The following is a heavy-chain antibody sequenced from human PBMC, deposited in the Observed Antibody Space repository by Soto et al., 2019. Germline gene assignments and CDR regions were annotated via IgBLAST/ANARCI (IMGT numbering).Heavy chain of an antibody. Sequence: PGGSLRLSCAASGFTFDDYAMHWVRQAPGKGLEWVSGISWNSGSIGYADSVKGRFTISRDNAKNSLYLQMNSLRAEDTALYYCAKGSISFGEFIYYYGMDVWGQGTTVTVSS. D-gene: IGHD3-10*01. J-gene: IGHJ6*02. CDR1: GFTFDDYA. CDR3: AKGSISFGEFIYYYGMDV. V-gene: IGHV3-9*01. CDR2: ISWNSGSI.